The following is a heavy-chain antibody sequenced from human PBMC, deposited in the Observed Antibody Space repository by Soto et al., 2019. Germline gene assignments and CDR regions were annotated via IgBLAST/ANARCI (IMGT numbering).Heavy chain of an antibody. D-gene: IGHD2-8*01. Sequence: EVQLLESGGGLVQPGGSLRLSCAASGFTFSSYVMSWVRQAPGKGLEWVSAISGSGGSTYYADSVKGRFTISRDNSKNTLYLQMNSLRAEDTAVYYCAKGGVGWHYYYGMDVWGQGTTVTVSS. CDR1: GFTFSSYV. J-gene: IGHJ6*02. CDR3: AKGGVGWHYYYGMDV. CDR2: ISGSGGST. V-gene: IGHV3-23*01.